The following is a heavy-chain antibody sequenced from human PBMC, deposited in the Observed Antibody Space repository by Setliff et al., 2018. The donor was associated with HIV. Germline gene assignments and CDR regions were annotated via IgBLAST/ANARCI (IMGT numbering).Heavy chain of an antibody. CDR1: GFIFNTYA. CDR2: ISRSSDVI. V-gene: IGHV3-9*01. J-gene: IGHJ6*03. CDR3: VRDASVHGQFYYYMDV. D-gene: IGHD2-8*01. Sequence: GGSLRLSCAASGFIFNTYAMTWVRQTPGKGLEWVAGISRSSDVIGYVDSAKGRFSISRDDVSNSLHLQMNSLTIEDTALYFCVRDASVHGQFYYYMDVWGKGTSVTVSS.